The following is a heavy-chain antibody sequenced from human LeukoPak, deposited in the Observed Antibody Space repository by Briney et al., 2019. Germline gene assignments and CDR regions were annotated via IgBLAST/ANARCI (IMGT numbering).Heavy chain of an antibody. CDR1: GVSISTPNYF. V-gene: IGHV4-39*07. D-gene: IGHD2-15*01. CDR3: ARGGVVVARIDY. Sequence: PSETLSLTCTVSGVSISTPNYFWGWIRQPPGKGLEWIEYIYYSGNTYYNPSLKSRVTISMDTSKNQFSLELSSVTAADTAVYYCARGGVVVARIDYWGQGTLVTVSS. J-gene: IGHJ4*02. CDR2: IYYSGNT.